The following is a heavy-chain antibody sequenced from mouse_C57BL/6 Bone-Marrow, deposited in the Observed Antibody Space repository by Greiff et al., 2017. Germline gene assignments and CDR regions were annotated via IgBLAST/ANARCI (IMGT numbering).Heavy chain of an antibody. Sequence: VQLKQSGPELVKPGASVKISCKASGYSFTDYNMNWVKQSNGKSLEWIGVINPNYGTTSYNQKFKGKDTLTVDQSSSTAYMQLNSLTSEDSAVYYCARGGAYGYDYYYAMDYWGQGTSVTVSS. J-gene: IGHJ4*01. V-gene: IGHV1-39*01. CDR3: ARGGAYGYDYYYAMDY. D-gene: IGHD2-2*01. CDR2: INPNYGTT. CDR1: GYSFTDYN.